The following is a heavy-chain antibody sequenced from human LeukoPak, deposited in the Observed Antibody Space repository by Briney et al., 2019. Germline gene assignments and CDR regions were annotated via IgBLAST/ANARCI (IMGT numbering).Heavy chain of an antibody. CDR1: GFTFSSYA. CDR2: ISYDGSNK. J-gene: IGHJ6*03. V-gene: IGHV3-30-3*01. CDR3: AKEGEVCSSTSCYYYYYYMDV. Sequence: GGSLRLSCAASGFTFSSYAMHWVRQAPGKGLEWVAVISYDGSNKYYADSVKGRFTISRDNSKNTLYLQMNSLRAEDTAVYYCAKEGEVCSSTSCYYYYYYMDVWGKGTTVTVSS. D-gene: IGHD2-2*01.